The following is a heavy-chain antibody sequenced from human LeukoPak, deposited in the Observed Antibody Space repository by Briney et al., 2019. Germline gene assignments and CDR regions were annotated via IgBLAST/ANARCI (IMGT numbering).Heavy chain of an antibody. CDR3: ARERRVLRFLEWLPYPYYFDY. V-gene: IGHV4-34*01. D-gene: IGHD3-3*01. Sequence: SETLSLTCAVYDGSFSGYYWSWIRQPPGKGLEWIGEINHSGSTNYNPSLKSRVTISVDTSKNQFSLKLSSVTAADTAVYYCARERRVLRFLEWLPYPYYFDYWGQGTLVTVSS. J-gene: IGHJ4*02. CDR2: INHSGST. CDR1: DGSFSGYY.